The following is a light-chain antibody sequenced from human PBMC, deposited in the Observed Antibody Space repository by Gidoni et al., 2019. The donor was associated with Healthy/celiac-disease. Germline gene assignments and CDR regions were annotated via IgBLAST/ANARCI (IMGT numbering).Light chain of an antibody. CDR1: SSDVGGYNY. J-gene: IGLJ1*01. CDR3: SSYTSSSTQV. CDR2: DVS. Sequence: QSALTQPASVSGSPGQSITISCTGTSSDVGGYNYVSWYQQHPGEAPKLMIYDVSNRPSGVSNRFSGSKPGNTASLTISGLQAEDEADYYCSSYTSSSTQVFGTGTKVTVL. V-gene: IGLV2-14*03.